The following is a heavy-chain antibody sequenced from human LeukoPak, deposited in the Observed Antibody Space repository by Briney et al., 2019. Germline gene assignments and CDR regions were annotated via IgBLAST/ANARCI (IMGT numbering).Heavy chain of an antibody. CDR3: ARSYCTVSSCYQSFGY. J-gene: IGHJ4*02. Sequence: GGSLRLSCTASGFSFSTHGIHWVRQAPGMGLEYVSAISSNGGNKYYADSVKGRFTISRDNYKNTVYLQMDSLRVEDMAVYYCARSYCTVSSCYQSFGYWGQGTLVSVSS. D-gene: IGHD2-8*02. V-gene: IGHV3-64*02. CDR1: GFSFSTHG. CDR2: ISSNGGNK.